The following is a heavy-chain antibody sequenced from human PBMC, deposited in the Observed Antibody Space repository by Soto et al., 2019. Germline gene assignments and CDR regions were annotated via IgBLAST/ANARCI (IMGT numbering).Heavy chain of an antibody. CDR1: GGSISSGGYY. J-gene: IGHJ6*02. Sequence: QVQLQESGPGLVKPSQTLSLTCTVSGGSISSGGYYWSWIRQHPGKGLEWIGYIFYSGSTYYHPSLKRRVTISVDTSKNQFSLKLSSVTAADTAVYYCARARDCSSTGCYRDSYYYYGMDVWGQGTTVTVSS. V-gene: IGHV4-31*03. CDR3: ARARDCSSTGCYRDSYYYYGMDV. D-gene: IGHD2-2*02. CDR2: IFYSGST.